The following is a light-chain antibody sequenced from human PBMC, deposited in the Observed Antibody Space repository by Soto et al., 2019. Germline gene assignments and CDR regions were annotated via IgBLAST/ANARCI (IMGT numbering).Light chain of an antibody. CDR2: AAS. V-gene: IGKV1-39*01. CDR3: QQSYSIPFS. CDR1: QTIGIY. Sequence: DIQMTQSPSSLSASVGNRVTITCRASQTIGIYLNWYQQKPGKAPKFLIHAASSLQGGVPPRVSGGRSGTDFTLTINSLQPEDFATYYCQQSYSIPFSFGGGTKVEI. J-gene: IGKJ4*01.